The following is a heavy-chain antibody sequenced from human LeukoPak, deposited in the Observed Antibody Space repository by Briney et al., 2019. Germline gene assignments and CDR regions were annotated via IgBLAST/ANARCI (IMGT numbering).Heavy chain of an antibody. CDR3: ARDRHPITMFSSYYFDY. D-gene: IGHD3-10*02. CDR2: ISAYNGNT. CDR1: GYTFTSYG. J-gene: IGHJ4*02. V-gene: IGHV1-18*01. Sequence: ASVKVSCKASGYTFTSYGISWVRQAPGQGLEWMGWISAYNGNTNYAQKFQGWVTMTRDTSISTAYMELSRLRSDDTAVYYCARDRHPITMFSSYYFDYWGQGTLVTVSS.